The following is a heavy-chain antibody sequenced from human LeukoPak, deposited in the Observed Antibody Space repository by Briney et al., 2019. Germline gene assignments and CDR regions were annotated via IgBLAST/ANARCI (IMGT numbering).Heavy chain of an antibody. CDR2: IYSSETT. D-gene: IGHD6-13*01. J-gene: IGHJ4*02. CDR3: ATGTPGQHPHFFDY. V-gene: IGHV4-59*08. Sequence: PSETLSLTCTVSGGSISTYYWTWIRQPPGKGLEWVGYIYSSETTTYNPSLNSRVTISLDTSKNRFSLNLRSVTAADTAVYYCATGTPGQHPHFFDYWGQGTLVTVSS. CDR1: GGSISTYY.